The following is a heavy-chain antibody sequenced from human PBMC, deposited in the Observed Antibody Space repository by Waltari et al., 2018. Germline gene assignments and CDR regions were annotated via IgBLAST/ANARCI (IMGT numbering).Heavy chain of an antibody. D-gene: IGHD4-17*01. CDR1: GGSISSSSYY. CDR3: ARHGSYGGSYYFDY. Sequence: QLQLQESGPGLVKPSETLSLTCTVSGGSISSSSYYWGWIRQPPGKGLEWIGSIYYSGSTYYNPSLKSRVTISVDTSKNQFSLKLSSVTAADTAVYYWARHGSYGGSYYFDYWGQGTLVTVSS. J-gene: IGHJ4*02. V-gene: IGHV4-39*01. CDR2: IYYSGST.